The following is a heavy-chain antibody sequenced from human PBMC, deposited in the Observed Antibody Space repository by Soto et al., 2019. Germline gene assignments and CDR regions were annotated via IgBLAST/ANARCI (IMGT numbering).Heavy chain of an antibody. CDR2: IYYSGST. V-gene: IGHV4-59*01. D-gene: IGHD2-15*01. Sequence: SETLSLTCTVSGGSISSYYWSWIRQPPGKGLEWIGYIYYSGSTNYNPSLKSRVTISVDTSKNQFSLKLSSVTAADTAVYYCARLKAGGSCYLCNWFDPWGQGTQVTVSS. J-gene: IGHJ5*02. CDR1: GGSISSYY. CDR3: ARLKAGGSCYLCNWFDP.